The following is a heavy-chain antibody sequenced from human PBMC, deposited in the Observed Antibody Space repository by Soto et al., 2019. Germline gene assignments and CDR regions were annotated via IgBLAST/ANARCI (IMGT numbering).Heavy chain of an antibody. CDR3: ARFLAGAFDI. CDR2: IYYSGST. CDR1: GGSISSGGYY. Sequence: SETLSLTCTVSGGSISSGGYYWSWIRQHPGKGLEWIGYIYYSGSTYYNPSLKSRVTISVDTSKNQFPLKLSSVTAADTAVYYCARFLAGAFDIWGQGTMVTVSS. V-gene: IGHV4-31*03. J-gene: IGHJ3*02. D-gene: IGHD3-9*01.